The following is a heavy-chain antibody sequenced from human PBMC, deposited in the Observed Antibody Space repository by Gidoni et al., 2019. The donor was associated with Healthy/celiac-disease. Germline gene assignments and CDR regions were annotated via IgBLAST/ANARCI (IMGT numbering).Heavy chain of an antibody. J-gene: IGHJ3*02. CDR1: GFTFSRYA. CDR3: AKDGAEIYGWPKPLI. CDR2: ISGSGGRT. V-gene: IGHV3-23*01. D-gene: IGHD3-10*01. Sequence: EVQLLESGGGLVQPGGYLRLSCAASGFTFSRYAMSWVRQAPGKGLGWVSAISGSGGRTYYADSVKGRFTISRDNSKNTLYLQMNSLRAEDTAVYYCAKDGAEIYGWPKPLIWGQGTMVTVSS.